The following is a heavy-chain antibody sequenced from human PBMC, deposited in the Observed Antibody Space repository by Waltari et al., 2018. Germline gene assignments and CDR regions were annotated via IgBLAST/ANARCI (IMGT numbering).Heavy chain of an antibody. CDR3: ARDLYCSGGSCYSGVYWYFDL. D-gene: IGHD2-15*01. V-gene: IGHV4-39*07. J-gene: IGHJ2*01. Sequence: QLQLQESGPGLVKPSETLSLNCTVYGGSISSSSYYWGWLRQPPGKGLEWIGSRYYSGSTAYNPSLKSRVTISVDTSKNQFSLKLSSVTAADTAVYYCARDLYCSGGSCYSGVYWYFDLWGRGTLVTVSS. CDR1: GGSISSSSYY. CDR2: RYYSGST.